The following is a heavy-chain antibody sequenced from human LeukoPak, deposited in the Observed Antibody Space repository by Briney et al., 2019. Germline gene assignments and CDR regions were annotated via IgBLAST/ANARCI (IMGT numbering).Heavy chain of an antibody. CDR3: ARGGVLRFLEWSLPYAYYGMAV. Sequence: GGALRLSCAASGVTFSSYWMHWGRHAPGKGVGWVSRINSDGSSTSYADSVKGRFTISRDNAKNTLYLQMNSLSAEDTAVYYCARGGVLRFLEWSLPYAYYGMAVWGQGTTVTVSS. CDR2: INSDGSST. V-gene: IGHV3-74*01. D-gene: IGHD3-3*01. CDR1: GVTFSSYW. J-gene: IGHJ6*02.